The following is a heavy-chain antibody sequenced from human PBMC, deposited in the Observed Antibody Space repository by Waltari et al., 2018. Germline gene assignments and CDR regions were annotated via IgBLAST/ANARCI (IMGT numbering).Heavy chain of an antibody. Sequence: QVQLQESGPGLVKPSGTLSLTCVVSGGPIRSSNWWTWVRQPPGKGLEWIGEIDHNGNTNYNPSLKSRVTISVDKSKNQFSLKLRSVTAADTAVYYCARVILGATDDYSYAMDVWGQGITVTVSS. D-gene: IGHD1-26*01. V-gene: IGHV4-4*02. CDR2: IDHNGNT. CDR1: GGPIRSSNW. J-gene: IGHJ6*02. CDR3: ARVILGATDDYSYAMDV.